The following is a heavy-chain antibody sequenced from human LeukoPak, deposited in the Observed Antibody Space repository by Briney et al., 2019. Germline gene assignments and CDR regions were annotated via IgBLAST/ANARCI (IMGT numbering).Heavy chain of an antibody. CDR1: GGSISSGSYY. CDR2: IYTSGST. V-gene: IGHV4-61*02. D-gene: IGHD5-12*01. Sequence: PSQTLSLTCTVSGGSISSGSYYWGWFRQPAEKGLEWIVRIYTSGSTYYNPSLKSRVTISADTSKIQFSLNVSSVTAADTAVYYCARATSSYFYYMDVWGKGTTVTISS. CDR3: ARATSSYFYYMDV. J-gene: IGHJ6*03.